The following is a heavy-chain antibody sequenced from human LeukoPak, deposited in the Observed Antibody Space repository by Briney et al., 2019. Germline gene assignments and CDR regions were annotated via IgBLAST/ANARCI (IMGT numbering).Heavy chain of an antibody. V-gene: IGHV3-21*01. J-gene: IGHJ6*02. CDR3: VGYSSSWYVVDYYSGMDV. D-gene: IGHD6-13*01. CDR2: ISSSSSYI. Sequence: GGSMSLSCAAYGFTFSSYSMNWVRPAPGKGLEWVSYISSSSSYIYYAVSVKGRFTISRDNAKKSLYLQMNSPRAEDTAVYYCVGYSSSWYVVDYYSGMDVWGQGTTVTVSS. CDR1: GFTFSSYS.